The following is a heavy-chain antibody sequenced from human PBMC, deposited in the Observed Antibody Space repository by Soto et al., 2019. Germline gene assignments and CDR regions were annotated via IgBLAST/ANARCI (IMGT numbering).Heavy chain of an antibody. V-gene: IGHV3-23*01. Sequence: LRLSCAASGFTFSSYAMSWVRQAPGKGLEWVSAISGSGGSTYYADSVKGRFTISRDNSKNTLYLQMNSLRAEDTAVYYCAKSTSSWYEESYWFAPGGQGTRVTVSS. CDR3: AKSTSSWYEESYWFAP. D-gene: IGHD6-13*01. CDR1: GFTFSSYA. J-gene: IGHJ5*02. CDR2: ISGSGGST.